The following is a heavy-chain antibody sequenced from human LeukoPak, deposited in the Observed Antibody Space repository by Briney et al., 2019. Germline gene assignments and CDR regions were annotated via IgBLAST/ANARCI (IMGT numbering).Heavy chain of an antibody. CDR3: ARDGAGIAVAGTLYYYYMDV. CDR1: GYTLTGYY. D-gene: IGHD6-19*01. V-gene: IGHV1-2*02. Sequence: ASVKLSCKASGYTLTGYYMHWVRHAPGQGLEWMGWINPNSGGTNSAPKFQGRVTMTRDTSISTAYMELSRLRSDDTAVYYCARDGAGIAVAGTLYYYYMDVWGKGTTVTVSS. J-gene: IGHJ6*03. CDR2: INPNSGGT.